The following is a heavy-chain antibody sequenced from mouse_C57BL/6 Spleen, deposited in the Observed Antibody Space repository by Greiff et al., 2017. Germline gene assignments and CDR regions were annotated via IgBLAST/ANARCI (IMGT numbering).Heavy chain of an antibody. Sequence: EVQLVESGGGLVKPGGSLKLSCAASGFTFSSYTMSWVRQTPEKRLEWVATISGGGGNTYYPDSVKGRFTISRDNAKNTLYLQMSSLRSEDTALYYCARHYDYDPLFDYWGQGTTLTVSS. CDR3: ARHYDYDPLFDY. CDR1: GFTFSSYT. CDR2: ISGGGGNT. V-gene: IGHV5-9*01. D-gene: IGHD2-4*01. J-gene: IGHJ2*01.